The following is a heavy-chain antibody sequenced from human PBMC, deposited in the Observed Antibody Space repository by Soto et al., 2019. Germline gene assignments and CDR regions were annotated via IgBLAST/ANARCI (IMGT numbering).Heavy chain of an antibody. CDR1: GYTFTSYG. J-gene: IGHJ4*02. CDR3: VREVSTSSPFDY. Sequence: GASVKVSCKASGYTFTSYGISWVRQAPGQRLEWMGWINAGNGNTKYSQKFQGRVTITRDTSASTAYMELSSLRSEDTAVYYCVREVSTSSPFDYWGQGTLVTVSS. D-gene: IGHD2-2*01. V-gene: IGHV1-3*01. CDR2: INAGNGNT.